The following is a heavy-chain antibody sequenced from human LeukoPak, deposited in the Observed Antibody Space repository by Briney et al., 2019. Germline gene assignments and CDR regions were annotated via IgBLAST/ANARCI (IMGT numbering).Heavy chain of an antibody. V-gene: IGHV4-4*09. CDR2: IYTSGSS. CDR3: ARRIPTEPYFDY. Sequence: PSETLYLTCTVSGGSISSYYWSWIRQPPGKGLEWIGYIYTSGSSNYNPSLKSRVTISVDTSKNQFSLKLSSVTAADTAVYYCARRIPTEPYFDYWGQGTLVTVSS. CDR1: GGSISSYY. J-gene: IGHJ4*02.